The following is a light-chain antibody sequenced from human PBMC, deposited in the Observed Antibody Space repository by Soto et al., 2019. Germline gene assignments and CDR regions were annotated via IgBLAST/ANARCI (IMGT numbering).Light chain of an antibody. V-gene: IGKV4-1*01. CDR3: QQYYDAPLT. J-gene: IGKJ4*01. CDR1: QSLLSSANNKDF. CDR2: WAS. Sequence: DIVMTQFPDSLAVSLGERATINCKSSQSLLSSANNKDFLAWFQRKPGQPPKLLIYWASTRESGVPDRFSGSGSGTDFTLTINSLRAEDVAVYYCQQYYDAPLTFGGGTKVGIK.